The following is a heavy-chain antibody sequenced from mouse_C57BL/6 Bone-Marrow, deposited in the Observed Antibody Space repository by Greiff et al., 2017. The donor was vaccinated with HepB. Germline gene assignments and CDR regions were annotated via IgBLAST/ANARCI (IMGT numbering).Heavy chain of an antibody. Sequence: EVQLVESGGGLVQPGGSLKLSCAASGFTFSDYYMYWVRQTPEKRLEWVAYISNGGGSTYYPDTVKGRFTISRDNAKNTLYLQRSRLKSEDTAMYYCARTFYAMDYWGQGTSVTVSS. V-gene: IGHV5-12*01. J-gene: IGHJ4*01. CDR1: GFTFSDYY. CDR3: ARTFYAMDY. CDR2: ISNGGGST.